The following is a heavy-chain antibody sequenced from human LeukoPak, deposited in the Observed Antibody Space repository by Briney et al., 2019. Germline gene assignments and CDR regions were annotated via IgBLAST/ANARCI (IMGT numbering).Heavy chain of an antibody. CDR1: GFTFTSHW. V-gene: IGHV3-30*02. J-gene: IGHJ3*02. CDR3: AKDQGYSYGYSDAFDI. Sequence: GGSLRLSCVASGFTFTSHWMHWVRQAPGKGLEWVAFIRYDGSNKYYADSVKGRFTISRDNSKNMLYLQMNSLRAEDTAVYYCAKDQGYSYGYSDAFDIWGQGTMVTVSS. CDR2: IRYDGSNK. D-gene: IGHD5-18*01.